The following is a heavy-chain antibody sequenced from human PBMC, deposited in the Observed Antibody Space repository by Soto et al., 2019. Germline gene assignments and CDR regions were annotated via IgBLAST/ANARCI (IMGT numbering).Heavy chain of an antibody. CDR2: IYHSGST. CDR1: GGSISSSNW. D-gene: IGHD6-13*01. V-gene: IGHV4-4*02. Sequence: ILSLTCAVSGGSISSSNWWSWVRQPPGKGLEWIGEIYHSGSTNYNPSLKSRVTISVDKSKNQFSLKLSSVTAADTAVYYCARGYSSSWYDPEYYFDYWGQGTLVTVSS. CDR3: ARGYSSSWYDPEYYFDY. J-gene: IGHJ4*02.